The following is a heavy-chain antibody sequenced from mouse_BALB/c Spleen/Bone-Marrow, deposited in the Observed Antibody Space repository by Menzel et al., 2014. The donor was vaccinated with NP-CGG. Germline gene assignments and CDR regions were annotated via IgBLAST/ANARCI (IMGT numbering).Heavy chain of an antibody. J-gene: IGHJ2*01. CDR3: ARGTGYYFDY. Sequence: DVQLVESGPNLVKPSQTLSLTCSVTGDSITNAYWNWIRKFPGNKIDYMGYISYSGNTYYNPSLKSRISITRDTSKSHFYLQLNSVTTEDAATYCCARGTGYYFDYWGQGTTLTVSS. CDR2: ISYSGNT. V-gene: IGHV3-8*02. D-gene: IGHD3-3*01. CDR1: GDSITNAY.